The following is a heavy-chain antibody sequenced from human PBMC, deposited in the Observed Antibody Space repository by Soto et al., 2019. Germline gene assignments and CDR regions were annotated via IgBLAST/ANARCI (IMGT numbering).Heavy chain of an antibody. CDR2: IYHSGST. J-gene: IGHJ4*02. Sequence: PSETLSLTCAVSGGSISSSNWCSWVRQPPGKGLEWIGEIYHSGSTNYNPSLKSRVTISVDKSKNQFSLKLSSVTAADTAVYYCARAVVVPAAHFDYWGQGTLVTVSS. CDR1: GGSISSSNW. D-gene: IGHD2-2*01. CDR3: ARAVVVPAAHFDY. V-gene: IGHV4-4*02.